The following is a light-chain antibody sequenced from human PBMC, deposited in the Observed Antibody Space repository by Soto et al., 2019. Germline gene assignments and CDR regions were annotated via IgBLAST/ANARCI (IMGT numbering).Light chain of an antibody. CDR2: DTT. J-gene: IGLJ1*01. CDR3: LLSYNGPYV. Sequence: QALVTQAPSLSVSPGGTFTLTCGSSTGAVTNGHYPYWFQQKPGQAPRTLIYDTTNRHSWTPARFSGSLLGGKAALTLSGAQTVDEAEYYCLLSYNGPYVFGTGTTVTV. V-gene: IGLV7-46*01. CDR1: TGAVTNGHY.